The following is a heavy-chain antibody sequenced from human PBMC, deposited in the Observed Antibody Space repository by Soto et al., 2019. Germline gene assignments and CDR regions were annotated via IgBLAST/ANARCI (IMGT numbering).Heavy chain of an antibody. J-gene: IGHJ5*02. CDR3: ARGFYGLGYNWFDP. Sequence: SETLSLTCTVSAGSISSGGYYWSCIRHHPGKGLEWIGYIYYSGSTYYNPSLKSRVTISVDTSKNQFSLKLSSVTAADTAVYYCARGFYGLGYNWFDPWGQGTLVTVSS. D-gene: IGHD2-2*01. CDR2: IYYSGST. CDR1: AGSISSGGYY. V-gene: IGHV4-31*03.